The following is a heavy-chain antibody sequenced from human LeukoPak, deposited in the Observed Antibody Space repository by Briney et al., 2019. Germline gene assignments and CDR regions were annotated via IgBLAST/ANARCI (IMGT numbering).Heavy chain of an antibody. J-gene: IGHJ4*02. D-gene: IGHD2-15*01. CDR1: GGSISSYY. Sequence: SETLSLTCTVSGGSISSYYWSWIRQPAGKGLEWIGRIYTSGSTNYNPSLKSRVTMSVDTSKNQFSLKLSSVTAADTAVYYCARGPRGYCSGGSCYSSPAIYYFDYWGQGTLVTVSS. CDR3: ARGPRGYCSGGSCYSSPAIYYFDY. CDR2: IYTSGST. V-gene: IGHV4-4*07.